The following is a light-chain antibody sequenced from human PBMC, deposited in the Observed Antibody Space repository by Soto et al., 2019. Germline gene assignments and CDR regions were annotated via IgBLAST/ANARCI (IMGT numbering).Light chain of an antibody. J-gene: IGLJ7*01. V-gene: IGLV2-23*01. CDR2: EGS. CDR1: SSDVGSYNL. CDR3: CSYAGSSTHAV. Sequence: QSALTQPASVSGSPGQSITICCTGTSSDVGSYNLVSWYQQHPGKAPKLMIYEGSKRPSGVSNRFSGSKSGNTASLTISGLQAEDEADYYCCSYAGSSTHAVFGGGTQLTVL.